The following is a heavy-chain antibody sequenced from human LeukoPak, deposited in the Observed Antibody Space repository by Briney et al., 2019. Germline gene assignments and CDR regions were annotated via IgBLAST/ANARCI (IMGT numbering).Heavy chain of an antibody. CDR2: IHYSGNT. CDR1: GGSIGSGGYY. J-gene: IGHJ3*02. V-gene: IGHV4-31*03. CDR3: ARIGEDAFDI. Sequence: SSETLSLTCTVSGGSIGSGGYYWSWVRQHPGKGLEWIAYIHYSGNTYYNPSLKSRFIISADTSKNQFSLKLSSVTAADTAVYYCARIGEDAFDIWGQGTMVTVSS. D-gene: IGHD3-10*01.